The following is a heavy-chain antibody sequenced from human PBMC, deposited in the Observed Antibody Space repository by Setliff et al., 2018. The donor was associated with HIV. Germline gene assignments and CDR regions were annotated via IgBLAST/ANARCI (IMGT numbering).Heavy chain of an antibody. Sequence: PSETLSLTCAVYGGSFSGYYWTWIRQSPGKGLEWIGEITHSGSTNYNPSLKSRFTISIDTSKNQFSLKVNSVTAEDTAVYYCATDGGLWFGRHSYLQNWGQGTLVTVSS. D-gene: IGHD3-10*01. CDR1: GGSFSGYY. CDR2: ITHSGST. V-gene: IGHV4-34*01. CDR3: ATDGGLWFGRHSYLQN. J-gene: IGHJ1*01.